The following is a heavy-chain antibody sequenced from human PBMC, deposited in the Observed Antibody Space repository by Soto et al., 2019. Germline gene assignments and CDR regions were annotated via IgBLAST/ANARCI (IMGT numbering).Heavy chain of an antibody. Sequence: EVQLVESGGDLVQPGGSLRLSCVASGFIVSGSYMSWVRQAPGEGLEWVSVMYPAGNRHYEESVKGRFADTRQNSENTVYLKTNSLRTEVTAVYYCAKDRGHYGEGGLDYWGQGTLVTVSS. CDR3: AKDRGHYGEGGLDY. V-gene: IGHV3-53*04. J-gene: IGHJ4*02. CDR1: GFIVSGSY. D-gene: IGHD4-17*01. CDR2: MYPAGNR.